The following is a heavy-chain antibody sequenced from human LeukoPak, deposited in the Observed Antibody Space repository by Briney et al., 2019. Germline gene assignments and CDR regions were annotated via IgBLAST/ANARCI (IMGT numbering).Heavy chain of an antibody. V-gene: IGHV3-74*01. J-gene: IGHJ4*02. Sequence: PGGSLRLSCAASGLAFSAYKMHWVRQAPRKGLVWVSRISTDGYTTDYADFVQGRFTASRDNTKNTWSLEMNSLRAEDTAVYYCAKDPHFDYWGQGALVTVSS. CDR2: ISTDGYTT. CDR1: GLAFSAYK. CDR3: AKDPHFDY.